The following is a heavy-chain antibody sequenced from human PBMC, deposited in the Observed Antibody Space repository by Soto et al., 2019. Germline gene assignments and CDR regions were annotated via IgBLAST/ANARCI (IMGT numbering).Heavy chain of an antibody. CDR3: TRETVAGITGLDY. D-gene: IGHD1-20*01. V-gene: IGHV3-23*01. J-gene: IGHJ4*02. Sequence: GGSLRLSCAASGFKVGAFAVNWVRQAPGKGLEWVSGISVSDAFIYYADSVRGRFSISRDASENILYLQMNSLRVDDTALYYCTRETVAGITGLDYWGPGTLVTVSS. CDR1: GFKVGAFA. CDR2: ISVSDAFI.